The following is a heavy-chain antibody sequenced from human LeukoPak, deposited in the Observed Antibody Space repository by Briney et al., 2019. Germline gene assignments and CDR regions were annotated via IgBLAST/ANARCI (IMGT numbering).Heavy chain of an antibody. CDR2: IKQDGSEK. J-gene: IGHJ4*02. V-gene: IGHV3-7*05. CDR3: ARVGKSGSYPFDY. Sequence: GGSLRLSCAASGFTFNSYWMTWVRQAPGRGLEWLANIKQDGSEKYYVDSVKGRFTISRDNAKNSLYLQMNSLRAGDTAVYYCARVGKSGSYPFDYWGQGSLVTVSS. CDR1: GFTFNSYW. D-gene: IGHD1-26*01.